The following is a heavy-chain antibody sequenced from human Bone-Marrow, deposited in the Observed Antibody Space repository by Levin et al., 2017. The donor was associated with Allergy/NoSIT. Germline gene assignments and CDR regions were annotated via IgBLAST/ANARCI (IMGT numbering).Heavy chain of an antibody. CDR3: AREYVDPGHWYFDL. CDR1: GFTFSRYD. J-gene: IGHJ2*01. V-gene: IGHV3-13*01. CDR2: TVPAGGT. Sequence: GESLKISCAASGFTFSRYDIHWVRQVPGKRLEWVSGTVPAGGTSYADSVKGRFTISRENAQNSLSLQMNSLRAGDTAVYYCAREYVDPGHWYFDLWGRGTLVTVS. D-gene: IGHD3-9*01.